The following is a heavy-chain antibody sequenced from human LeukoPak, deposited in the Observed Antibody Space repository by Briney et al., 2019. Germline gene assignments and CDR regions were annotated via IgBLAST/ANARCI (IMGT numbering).Heavy chain of an antibody. V-gene: IGHV3-74*01. CDR3: AGGFNYGLVD. J-gene: IGHJ4*02. CDR2: LKGDGSIT. D-gene: IGHD5-18*01. CDR1: GFTFSSYW. Sequence: GGSLRLSCAASGFTFSSYWMHWVRQAPGKGLVWVSRLKGDGSITLYADSVKGRFTISRDNAKNTLYLQVNSLRGDDTAVYYCAGGFNYGLVDWGQGTLVTVSS.